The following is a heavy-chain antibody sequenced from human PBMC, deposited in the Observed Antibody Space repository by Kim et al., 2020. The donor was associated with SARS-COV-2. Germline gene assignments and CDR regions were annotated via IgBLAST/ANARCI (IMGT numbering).Heavy chain of an antibody. CDR3: ARGATAVAGSV. V-gene: IGHV4-34*01. D-gene: IGHD6-19*01. Sequence: SETLSLTCAVYGGSFSGYYWSWIRQPPGKGLEWIGEINHSGSTNYNPSLKSRVTISVDTSKNQFSLKLSSVTAADTAVYYCARGATAVAGSVWGQGTLVTVSS. CDR1: GGSFSGYY. J-gene: IGHJ4*02. CDR2: INHSGST.